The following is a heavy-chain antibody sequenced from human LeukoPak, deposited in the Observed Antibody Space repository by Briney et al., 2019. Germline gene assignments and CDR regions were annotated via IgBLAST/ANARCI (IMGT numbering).Heavy chain of an antibody. CDR3: ARVSGRDYGDPNDY. V-gene: IGHV4-34*01. CDR2: INHSGST. CDR1: GGSFSGYY. J-gene: IGHJ4*02. D-gene: IGHD4-17*01. Sequence: SETLSLTCAVYGGSFSGYYWSGIRQPPGKGLEWIGEINHSGSTNYNPSLKSRVTISVDTSKNQFSLKLSSVTAADTAVYYCARVSGRDYGDPNDYWGQGTLVTVSS.